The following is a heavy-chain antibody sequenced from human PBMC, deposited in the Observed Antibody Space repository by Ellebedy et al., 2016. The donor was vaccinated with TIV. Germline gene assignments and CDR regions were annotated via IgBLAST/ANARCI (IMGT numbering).Heavy chain of an antibody. Sequence: SETLSLTCTVSGGSISSSSYYWGWIRQPPGKGLEWIGSIYYSGSTYYNPSLKSRVTISVDKSKNQFSLKLSSVTAADTAVYYCARERSGPGQQLVLGAFDIWGQGTMVTVSS. D-gene: IGHD6-13*01. CDR2: IYYSGST. J-gene: IGHJ3*02. CDR1: GGSISSSSYY. V-gene: IGHV4-39*07. CDR3: ARERSGPGQQLVLGAFDI.